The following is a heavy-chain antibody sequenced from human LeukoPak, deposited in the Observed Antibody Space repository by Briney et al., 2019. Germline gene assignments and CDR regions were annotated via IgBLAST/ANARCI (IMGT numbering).Heavy chain of an antibody. J-gene: IGHJ4*02. CDR3: ARHARNSIDFPLDY. CDR1: GASIFSYY. CDR2: IHYSGST. V-gene: IGHV4-59*08. Sequence: PSTTLSLTFTVTGASIFSYYWSWIAQSLGKGLEWIAYIHYSGSTNYNPSLESRVTIAADTSKNQFSLELRSVTAADTAVYYCARHARNSIDFPLDYWGQGTLVTVSS. D-gene: IGHD2/OR15-2a*01.